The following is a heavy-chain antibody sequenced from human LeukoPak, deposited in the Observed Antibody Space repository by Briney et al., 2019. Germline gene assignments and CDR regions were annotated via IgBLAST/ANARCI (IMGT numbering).Heavy chain of an antibody. Sequence: GGSLRLSCAASGFTFSSYSMNWVRQAPGKGLEWVSSISSSSSYIYYADSVKGRFTISRDNAKNSLYLQMNSLRAEDTAVYYCARGGEGYSSGWYDYWGQGTLVTVSS. V-gene: IGHV3-21*01. CDR1: GFTFSSYS. CDR2: ISSSSSYI. D-gene: IGHD6-19*01. CDR3: ARGGEGYSSGWYDY. J-gene: IGHJ4*02.